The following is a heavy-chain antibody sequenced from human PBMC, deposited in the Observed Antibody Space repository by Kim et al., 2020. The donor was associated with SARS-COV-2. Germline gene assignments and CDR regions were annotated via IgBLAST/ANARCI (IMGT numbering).Heavy chain of an antibody. CDR2: INWNGANI. J-gene: IGHJ4*02. CDR1: GFTFDDFA. CDR3: VKDTGDVDYYFES. D-gene: IGHD4-17*01. Sequence: GGSLRLSCEASGFTFDDFAMHWVRQTPGKGLEWVSTINWNGANIDYLDSVEGRFTISRDNAKKTLYLQMDSLGPEDTALYYCVKDTGDVDYYFESWGQGTLDTASS. V-gene: IGHV3-9*01.